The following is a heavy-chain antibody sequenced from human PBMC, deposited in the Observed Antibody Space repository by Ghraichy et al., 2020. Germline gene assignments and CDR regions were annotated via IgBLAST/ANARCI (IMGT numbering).Heavy chain of an antibody. J-gene: IGHJ4*02. CDR3: ATGRDGDYVFDY. CDR1: ESSFGFSA. CDR2: IIFSSGHT. D-gene: IGHD4-17*01. Sequence: SVKVSCKASESSFGFSAVQWVRQTRGQRLEWLGWIIFSSGHTRFAQQFQERVTLTRDMSTNTVYMDLNNLRSEDTAMYYCATGRDGDYVFDYWGQGTLVTVSS. V-gene: IGHV1-58*01.